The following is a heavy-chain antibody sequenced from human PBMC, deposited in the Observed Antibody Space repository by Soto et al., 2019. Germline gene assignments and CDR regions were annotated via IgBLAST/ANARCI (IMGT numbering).Heavy chain of an antibody. J-gene: IGHJ4*02. D-gene: IGHD2-21*02. CDR1: GFTFSSYA. V-gene: IGHV3-23*01. CDR2: ISGSGGST. Sequence: GGSLRLSCAASGFTFSSYAMSWVRQAPGKGLEWVSAISGSGGSTYYADSVKGRFTISRDNSKNTLYLQMNSLRAEHTAVYYCEKVGSPRGVVTDIDYWGQGTLVTV. CDR3: EKVGSPRGVVTDIDY.